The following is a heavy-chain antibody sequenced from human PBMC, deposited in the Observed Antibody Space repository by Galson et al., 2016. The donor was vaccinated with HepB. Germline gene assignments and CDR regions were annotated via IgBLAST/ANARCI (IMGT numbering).Heavy chain of an antibody. CDR3: ATSLKLRLGELSFAQRYH. D-gene: IGHD3-16*02. CDR1: GYTFTNYW. Sequence: QSGAEVKKPGESLKISCKTSGYTFTNYWIAWVRQMPGKGLEWMGIIYPADPDTRYSPSFQGQVTISADKSISTAYLQWSNSKASDTAMYYCATSLKLRLGELSFAQRYHWGQGTLVTVSS. CDR2: IYPADPDT. J-gene: IGHJ5*02. V-gene: IGHV5-51*01.